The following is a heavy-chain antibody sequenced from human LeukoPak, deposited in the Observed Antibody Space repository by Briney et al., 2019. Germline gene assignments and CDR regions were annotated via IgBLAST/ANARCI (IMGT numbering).Heavy chain of an antibody. J-gene: IGHJ4*02. Sequence: SVKVSCKASGGTFSSYAISWVRQAPGQGLEWMGGIIPIFGTANYAQKFQGRVTITADESTSTVYMEPSSLRSEDTAVYYCASYYDSSGYYVDYWGQGTLVTVSS. CDR3: ASYYDSSGYYVDY. V-gene: IGHV1-69*13. D-gene: IGHD3-22*01. CDR1: GGTFSSYA. CDR2: IIPIFGTA.